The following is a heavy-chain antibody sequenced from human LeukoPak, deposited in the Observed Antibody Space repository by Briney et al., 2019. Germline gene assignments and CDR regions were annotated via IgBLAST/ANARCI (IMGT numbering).Heavy chain of an antibody. CDR3: ASFPGTSRFEY. V-gene: IGHV4-59*01. CDR2: IYYSGST. J-gene: IGHJ4*02. Sequence: SETLSLTCAVYGGAFSGYYWSWIRQPPGKGLEWIGYIYYSGSTNYNPSLKSRVSISVDTSKNQFSLRLSSVTAADTAVYYCASFPGTSRFEYWGQGTLVTVSS. CDR1: GGAFSGYY. D-gene: IGHD3-3*01.